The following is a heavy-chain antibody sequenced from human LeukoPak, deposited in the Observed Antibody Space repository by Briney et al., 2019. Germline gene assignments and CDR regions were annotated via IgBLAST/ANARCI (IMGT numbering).Heavy chain of an antibody. Sequence: GGSLRLSCAASGFPFSSYSMNWVRPAPGKGLEWVSSISSSSSYIYYADSVKGRFTISRDNAKNSLYLQMNSLRAEDTAVYYCARFSGYCSSTSCTPGDWGQGTLVTVSS. V-gene: IGHV3-21*01. D-gene: IGHD2-2*01. CDR1: GFPFSSYS. CDR2: ISSSSSYI. J-gene: IGHJ4*02. CDR3: ARFSGYCSSTSCTPGD.